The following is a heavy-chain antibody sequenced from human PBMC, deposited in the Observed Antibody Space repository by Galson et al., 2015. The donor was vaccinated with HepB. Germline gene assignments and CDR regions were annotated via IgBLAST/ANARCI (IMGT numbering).Heavy chain of an antibody. CDR3: ARGMSSSFKLYYYYYGMDV. CDR1: GFTFSDYY. J-gene: IGHJ6*02. Sequence: SLRLSCAASGFTFSDYYMSWIRQAPGKGLEWVSYISSSGSTMYYADSVKGRFTISRDNAKNSLYLQMNSLRAEDTAVYYCARGMSSSFKLYYYYYGMDVWGQGTTVTVSS. D-gene: IGHD6-13*01. CDR2: ISSSGSTM. V-gene: IGHV3-11*01.